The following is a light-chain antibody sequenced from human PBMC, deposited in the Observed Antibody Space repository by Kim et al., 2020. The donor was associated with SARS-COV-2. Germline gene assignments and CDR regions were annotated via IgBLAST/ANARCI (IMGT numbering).Light chain of an antibody. CDR1: SGSIASNY. CDR2: EDT. CDR3: QSYDSSNLV. J-gene: IGLJ2*01. V-gene: IGLV6-57*02. Sequence: NFTLTQPHSVSESPGKTVTISCTGSSGSIASNYVQWYQLRPGSAPIIVIYEDTQRPSGVPDRFSGSIDSSSNSASLTISGLKTEDEADYYCQSYDSSNLVFGGGTQLTVL.